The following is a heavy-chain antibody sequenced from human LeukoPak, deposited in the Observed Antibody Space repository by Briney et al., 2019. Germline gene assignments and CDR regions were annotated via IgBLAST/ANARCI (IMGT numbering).Heavy chain of an antibody. CDR2: IYYSGST. J-gene: IGHJ4*02. D-gene: IGHD3-22*01. V-gene: IGHV4-59*01. CDR3: ASYSYYYDSSGYFDY. CDR1: GGSISSYY. Sequence: LSETLSLTCTVSGGSISSYYWSWIRRPPGKGLEWIGYIYYSGSTNYNPSLKSRVTISVDTSKNQFSLKLSSVTAADTAVYYCASYSYYYDSSGYFDYWGQGTLVTVSS.